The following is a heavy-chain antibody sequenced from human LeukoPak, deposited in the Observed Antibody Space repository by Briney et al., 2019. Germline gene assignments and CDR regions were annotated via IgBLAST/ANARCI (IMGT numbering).Heavy chain of an antibody. CDR3: AKVRVRGYDPDY. D-gene: IGHD5-12*01. V-gene: IGHV3-30*18. J-gene: IGHJ4*02. CDR1: GFTFSSYG. CDR2: ISYDGSNK. Sequence: GGSLRLSCAASGFTFSSYGMHWVRQAPGKGLEWVAVISYDGSNKYYADSVKGRFTISRDNSKNTLYLQMNSLRAEDTAVYYCAKVRVRGYDPDYWGQGTLVTVSS.